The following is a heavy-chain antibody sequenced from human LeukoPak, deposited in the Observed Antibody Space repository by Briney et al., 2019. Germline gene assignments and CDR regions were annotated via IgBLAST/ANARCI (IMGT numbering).Heavy chain of an antibody. D-gene: IGHD3-22*01. CDR3: ARVLDYYDSSGYLTAYYFDY. Sequence: SETLSLTCAVYGGSFSGYYWSRIRQPPGKGLEWIGEINHSGSTNYNPSLKSRVTISVDTSKNQFSLKLSSVTAADTAVYYCARVLDYYDSSGYLTAYYFDYWGQGTLVTVSS. V-gene: IGHV4-34*01. J-gene: IGHJ4*02. CDR2: INHSGST. CDR1: GGSFSGYY.